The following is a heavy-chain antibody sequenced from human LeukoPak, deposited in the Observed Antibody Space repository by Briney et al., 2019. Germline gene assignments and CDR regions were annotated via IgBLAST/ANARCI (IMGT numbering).Heavy chain of an antibody. D-gene: IGHD3-10*01. CDR3: ARADTPHYYGSG. J-gene: IGHJ4*02. CDR2: IYPSGTT. V-gene: IGHV4-4*07. CDR1: GDSISGYY. Sequence: PSETLSLTCTVSGDSISGYYWSWLRQPAGKGLQWIGRIYPSGTTYYHPSLKNRLTMSVDTSKNEFSLKLTSVTAADTAVYYCARADTPHYYGSGWGQGTLVTVSS.